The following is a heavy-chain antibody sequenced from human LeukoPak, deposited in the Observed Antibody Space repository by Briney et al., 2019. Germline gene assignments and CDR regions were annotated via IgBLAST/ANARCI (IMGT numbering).Heavy chain of an antibody. Sequence: GGSLRLSCAASGFTLSNYWMSWVRQAPGKGLEWVANMNQDGSEEYYVDSVKGRFTISRDNAKNSLYLQMNGLKAEDTAVYYCARDDCSTTPCYAYWGQGTLVTVSS. CDR1: GFTLSNYW. CDR2: MNQDGSEE. CDR3: ARDDCSTTPCYAY. D-gene: IGHD2-2*01. J-gene: IGHJ4*02. V-gene: IGHV3-7*01.